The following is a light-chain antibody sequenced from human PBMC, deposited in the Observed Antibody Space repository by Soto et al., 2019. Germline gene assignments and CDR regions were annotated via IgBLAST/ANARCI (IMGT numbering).Light chain of an antibody. CDR3: GVWDSSLTAGV. Sequence: QSVLTQPPSVSAAPGQTVTISCSGSNSNIGSNHVSWFQQLPGTVPKLLIYETDKRFSGISDRFSGSKSGTSATLDITGLQTGDEADYYCGVWDSSLTAGVFGGGTKVTVL. J-gene: IGLJ2*01. CDR2: ETD. CDR1: NSNIGSNH. V-gene: IGLV1-51*02.